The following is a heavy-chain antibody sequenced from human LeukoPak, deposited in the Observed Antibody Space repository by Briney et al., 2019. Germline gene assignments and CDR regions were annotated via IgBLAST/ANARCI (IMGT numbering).Heavy chain of an antibody. Sequence: GGSLRLSCAASGFTFSSYWMHWVRQGPGKGLVWVSRIYSDGSRTTYADSVKGRFTISGDNAKNTLYLQMNSLRAEDTAVYYCAKDSHLGRGDFFDYWGQGTMVTVSS. D-gene: IGHD3-10*01. J-gene: IGHJ4*02. CDR1: GFTFSSYW. CDR3: AKDSHLGRGDFFDY. CDR2: IYSDGSRT. V-gene: IGHV3-74*01.